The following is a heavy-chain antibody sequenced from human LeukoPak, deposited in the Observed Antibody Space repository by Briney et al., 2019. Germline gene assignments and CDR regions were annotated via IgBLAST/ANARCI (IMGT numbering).Heavy chain of an antibody. CDR1: GFAFSSYS. D-gene: IGHD6-13*01. CDR3: AREAAANEIDY. CDR2: ISSSSNYI. Sequence: PGGSLRLSCAASGFAFSSYSMNWVRQAPGKGLEWVSSISSSSNYIYYADSVKGRFTISRDNAKDSLSLQMNSLRAEDTAVYYCAREAAANEIDYWGQGTLVTVSS. J-gene: IGHJ4*02. V-gene: IGHV3-21*01.